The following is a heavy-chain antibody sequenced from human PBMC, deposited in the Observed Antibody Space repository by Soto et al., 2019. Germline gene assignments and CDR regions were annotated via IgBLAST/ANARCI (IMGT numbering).Heavy chain of an antibody. CDR3: ARPGGKATVTYYFDY. J-gene: IGHJ4*02. CDR1: GGSISSSSYY. Sequence: SETLSLTCTVSGGSISSSSYYWGWIRQPPGKGLEWIGSIYYSGSTYYNPSLKRRVTISVDTSKNQFSLKLSSVTAADTAVYYCARPGGKATVTYYFDYWGQGTLVTVSS. V-gene: IGHV4-39*01. CDR2: IYYSGST. D-gene: IGHD4-17*01.